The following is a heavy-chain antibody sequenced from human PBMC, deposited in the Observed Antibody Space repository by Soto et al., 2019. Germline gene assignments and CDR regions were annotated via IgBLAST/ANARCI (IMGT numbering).Heavy chain of an antibody. V-gene: IGHV1-69*12. CDR2: IIPIFGTA. CDR1: GGTFSSYA. J-gene: IGHJ6*02. Sequence: QVQLVQSGAEVKKPGSSVXVSCKASGGTFSSYAISWVRQAPGQGLEWMGGIIPIFGTANYAQKFQGRVTITADESTSTAYMELSSLRSEDTAVYYXAXXXXXXXXXXXXXXMDVWGQGTTVTVSS. CDR3: AXXXXXXXXXXXXXXMDV.